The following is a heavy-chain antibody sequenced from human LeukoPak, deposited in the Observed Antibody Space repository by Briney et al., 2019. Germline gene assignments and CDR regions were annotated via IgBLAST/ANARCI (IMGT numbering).Heavy chain of an antibody. CDR1: GFTFSTYS. D-gene: IGHD1-1*01. V-gene: IGHV3-15*01. CDR2: IKSKTDGGTT. J-gene: IGHJ4*02. CDR3: TTDWTGTTGGDY. Sequence: GRSLRLSCAASGFTFSTYSMHWVRQAPGKGLEWVGRIKSKTDGGTTDYAAPVKGRFTISRDDSKNTLYLQMNSLKTEDTAVYYCTTDWTGTTGGDYWGQGTLVTVSS.